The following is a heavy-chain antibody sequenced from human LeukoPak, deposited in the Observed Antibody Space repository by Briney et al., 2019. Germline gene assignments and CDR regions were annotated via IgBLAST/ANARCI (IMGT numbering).Heavy chain of an antibody. CDR1: GFTVSTNH. V-gene: IGHV3-53*01. J-gene: IGHJ6*04. CDR3: ARDREVVTAKAQMDV. Sequence: GGSLRLSCAVSGFTVSTNHMSWVRHAPGEGLEWVSDIYQDGNTYYTDSVKGRFTISRDNSKNTLFLQMNSLRDEDTAMYYCARDREVVTAKAQMDVWGKGTTVTVSS. CDR2: IYQDGNT. D-gene: IGHD2-21*02.